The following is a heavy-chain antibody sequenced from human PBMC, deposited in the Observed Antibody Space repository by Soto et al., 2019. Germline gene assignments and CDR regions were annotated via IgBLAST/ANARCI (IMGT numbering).Heavy chain of an antibody. V-gene: IGHV4-61*08. CDR1: GGSISSGGYY. CDR2: IFYSGST. J-gene: IGHJ4*02. Sequence: SETLSLTCTVSGGSISSGGYYWSWIRQHPGKRLEWIGYIFYSGSTNYNPSLKSRVTLSVDTSKNQFALRLSSVTAADTAVYYCARVGSSGWSPDYWGQGTLVTVSS. D-gene: IGHD6-19*01. CDR3: ARVGSSGWSPDY.